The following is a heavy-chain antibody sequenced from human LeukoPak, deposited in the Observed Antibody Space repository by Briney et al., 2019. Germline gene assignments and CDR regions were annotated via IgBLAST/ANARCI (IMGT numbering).Heavy chain of an antibody. D-gene: IGHD6-13*01. Sequence: RGGSLRLSCAASGFTFNKYWMHWVRQAPGEGLVWVPRIKSDGSTTTYADSVRGRFTTSRDNAKNTLYLQMSSLRAEDTAVYYCAREGAAAAIFDYWGQGTLVTVSS. CDR2: IKSDGSTT. J-gene: IGHJ4*02. CDR1: GFTFNKYW. CDR3: AREGAAAAIFDY. V-gene: IGHV3-74*01.